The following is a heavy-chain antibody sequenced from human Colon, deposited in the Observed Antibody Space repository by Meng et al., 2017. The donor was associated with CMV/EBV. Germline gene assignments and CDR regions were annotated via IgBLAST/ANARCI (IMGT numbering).Heavy chain of an antibody. J-gene: IGHJ4*02. Sequence: GESLKIYCQASGYTFTAYWIGWVRQMPGKGLEWMGIIYHGDSDTRYTSSFQGQVTISADKSISTAYLKWNTLKASDSAMYYCVRQRYQSSNGAKDYWGQGTQVTVSS. CDR3: VRQRYQSSNGAKDY. CDR2: IYHGDSDT. D-gene: IGHD2-15*01. CDR1: GYTFTAYW. V-gene: IGHV5-51*01.